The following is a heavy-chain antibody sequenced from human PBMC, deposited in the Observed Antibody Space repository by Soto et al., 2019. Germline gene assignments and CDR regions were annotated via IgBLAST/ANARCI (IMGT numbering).Heavy chain of an antibody. J-gene: IGHJ6*02. CDR1: GYSFTSYW. CDR3: ASFPTDYYGSGSKDYYYYGMDV. Sequence: GESLKISCKGSGYSFTSYWIGWVRQMPGKGLEWMRNIYPGDSDTRYSPSFQGQFTISADKSISTAYLHWSSLKASDTAMYYCASFPTDYYGSGSKDYYYYGMDVWGQGTTVTVSS. V-gene: IGHV5-51*01. CDR2: IYPGDSDT. D-gene: IGHD3-10*01.